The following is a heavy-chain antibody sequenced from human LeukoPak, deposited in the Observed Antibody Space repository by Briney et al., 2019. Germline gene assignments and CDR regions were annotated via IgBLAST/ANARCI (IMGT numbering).Heavy chain of an antibody. CDR2: ISHDGKSK. CDR1: GFTFSSYA. J-gene: IGHJ6*02. CDR3: AKERVDGDYVYYYYGMDV. Sequence: GGSLRLSCAASGFTFSSYAIHWVRQAPGKGLEWVAIISHDGKSKNYADSVKGRFTISRDNSKNTLYLQMNSLRAEDTGVFYCAKERVDGDYVYYYYGMDVWGQGTTVTVS. D-gene: IGHD4-17*01. V-gene: IGHV3-30*04.